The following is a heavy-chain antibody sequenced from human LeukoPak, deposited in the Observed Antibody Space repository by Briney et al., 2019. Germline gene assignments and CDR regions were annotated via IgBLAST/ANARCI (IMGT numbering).Heavy chain of an antibody. J-gene: IGHJ4*02. CDR1: GFTLSSYA. CDR2: VGSGGGGGT. Sequence: GGSLRLSCAASGFTLSSYALSWVRQAPGKGLEWVSSVGSGGGGGTYYADSVKGRFTISRDNSKNTLYLQMNSLRAEDTAVYYCANRGRYYFDYWGQGTLVTVSS. V-gene: IGHV3-23*01. D-gene: IGHD3-10*01. CDR3: ANRGRYYFDY.